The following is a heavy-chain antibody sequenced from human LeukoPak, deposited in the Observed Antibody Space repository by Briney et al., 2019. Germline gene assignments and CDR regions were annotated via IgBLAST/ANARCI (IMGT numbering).Heavy chain of an antibody. V-gene: IGHV3-7*04. CDR3: ARDPFDY. CDR1: GFTFSNYW. J-gene: IGHJ4*02. CDR2: IKEDGSEI. Sequence: GGSLRLSCAASGFTFSNYWMTWVRQAPGKGLEWVANIKEDGSEIYYVDSVKGRFTISRDNAKKSLYLQMNSLRAEDTAVYYCARDPFDYWGQGTLVAVSS.